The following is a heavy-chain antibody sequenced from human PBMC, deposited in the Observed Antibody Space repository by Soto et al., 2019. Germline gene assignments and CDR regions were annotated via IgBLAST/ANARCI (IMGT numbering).Heavy chain of an antibody. CDR3: XXXXXXXXXXPSYGMDV. Sequence: QMQLVESGGGVVQPGRSLRLSCVASGFTFSRYGMHWVRQAPGKGLEWVAVIWVDGGSRFYADSVKGRFTISRDNTKKRLCXXXXXXXXXXXXXXXXXXXXXXXXXXPSYGMDVWGQGTTVSVS. J-gene: IGHJ6*02. CDR1: GFTFSRYG. V-gene: IGHV3-33*01. CDR2: IWVDGGSR.